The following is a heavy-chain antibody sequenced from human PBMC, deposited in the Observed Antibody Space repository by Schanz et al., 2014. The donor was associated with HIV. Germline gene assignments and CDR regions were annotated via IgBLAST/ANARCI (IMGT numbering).Heavy chain of an antibody. D-gene: IGHD6-25*01. CDR3: ARAALSSEYYYGMDV. CDR2: IIPIFGTA. J-gene: IGHJ6*02. Sequence: QVQLVQSGAEVKKPGSSVKVSCKASGGTFSIYAISWVRQAPGQGLEWMGGIIPIFGTANYAQKFQGRVTIIADESTSTAYMELSSLRSADTAVYFCARAALSSEYYYGMDVWGQGTTVNASS. V-gene: IGHV1-69*01. CDR1: GGTFSIYA.